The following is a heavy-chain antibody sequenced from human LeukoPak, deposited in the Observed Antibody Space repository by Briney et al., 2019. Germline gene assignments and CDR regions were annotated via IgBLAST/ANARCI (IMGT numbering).Heavy chain of an antibody. CDR1: GDSIRSHY. D-gene: IGHD3-10*01. Sequence: SETLSLTCTVSGDSIRSHYWSWIRQPPGKGLQWIGYVYYTGNTHSNPSLKSRVTISVDTSKNQFSLKLSSVTAADTTVYYCANYRAPYYFDYWGQGTLVTVSS. J-gene: IGHJ4*02. CDR2: VYYTGNT. CDR3: ANYRAPYYFDY. V-gene: IGHV4-59*11.